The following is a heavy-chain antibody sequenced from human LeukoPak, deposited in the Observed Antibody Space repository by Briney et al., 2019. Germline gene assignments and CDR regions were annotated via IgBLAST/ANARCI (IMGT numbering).Heavy chain of an antibody. CDR1: GFTFSNAW. Sequence: GGSLRLSCAASGFTFSNAWMNWVRQAPGKGLEWVGRIKSKTGGGTIDYAAPVKGRFTISRDDSKDTLYLQMNNLKSEDTAVYHCTTAAFVGATAYWGQGALVIVSS. V-gene: IGHV3-15*07. D-gene: IGHD1-26*01. J-gene: IGHJ4*02. CDR3: TTAAFVGATAY. CDR2: IKSKTGGGTI.